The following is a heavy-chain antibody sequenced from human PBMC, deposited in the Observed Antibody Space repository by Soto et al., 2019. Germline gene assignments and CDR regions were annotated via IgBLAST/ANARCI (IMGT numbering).Heavy chain of an antibody. D-gene: IGHD2-21*01. Sequence: GGSLRLSCAASGFTLSSYAMSWVRQAPGKGLEWVSAISGSGGNTYYAESVKGRFTISRDNSKNTLYLQMNSLRAEDTAVYYCVLCYYYYYMDVWGKGTTVTVSS. CDR1: GFTLSSYA. CDR2: ISGSGGNT. V-gene: IGHV3-23*01. J-gene: IGHJ6*03. CDR3: VLCYYYYYMDV.